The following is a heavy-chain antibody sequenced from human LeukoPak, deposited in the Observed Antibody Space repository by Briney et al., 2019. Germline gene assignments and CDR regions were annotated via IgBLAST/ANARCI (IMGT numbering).Heavy chain of an antibody. J-gene: IGHJ6*02. CDR3: AKDLAAMVTPLFYGMDV. Sequence: GGSLRLSCAASGFTFDDYAMHWVRQAPGKGLEWVSLISGDGGSTYYADSVKGRFTISRDNSKNSLYLQTNSLRTEDTALYYCAKDLAAMVTPLFYGMDVWGQGTTVTVSS. D-gene: IGHD5-18*01. V-gene: IGHV3-43*02. CDR2: ISGDGGST. CDR1: GFTFDDYA.